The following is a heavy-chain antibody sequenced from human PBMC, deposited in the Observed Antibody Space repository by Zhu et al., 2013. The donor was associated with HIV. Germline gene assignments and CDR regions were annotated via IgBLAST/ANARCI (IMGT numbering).Heavy chain of an antibody. V-gene: IGHV1-69*01. Sequence: VQLVQSGAEVKKPGASVKVSCKASGYTFTGYYMHWVRQAPGQGLEWMGGIIPIFGTANYAQKFQGRVTITADESTSTAYMELSSLRSEDTAVYYCARVDGSGSYYGAFDIWGQGTMVTVSS. CDR1: GYTFTGYY. CDR3: ARVDGSGSYYGAFDI. D-gene: IGHD3-10*01. CDR2: IIPIFGTA. J-gene: IGHJ3*02.